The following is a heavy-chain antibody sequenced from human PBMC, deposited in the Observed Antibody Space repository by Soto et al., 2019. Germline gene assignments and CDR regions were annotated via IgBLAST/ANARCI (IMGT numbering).Heavy chain of an antibody. CDR3: ARDRALSGGSGRSGGWFDP. V-gene: IGHV3-53*01. CDR2: IYSGGGI. J-gene: IGHJ5*02. D-gene: IGHD6-19*01. CDR1: GFIGSTYH. Sequence: EVQLGESGGGLVQPGGSLRLSCAGSGFIGSTYHMSWVRQTPGKGLEWVSGIYSGGGIYYSYSVRGRLTISIDDSKNTLYLKMNSLRVEDTAVDYCARDRALSGGSGRSGGWFDPWGQGTLVTVAS.